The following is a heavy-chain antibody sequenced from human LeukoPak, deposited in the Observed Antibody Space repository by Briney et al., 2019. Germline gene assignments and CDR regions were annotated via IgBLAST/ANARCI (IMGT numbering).Heavy chain of an antibody. CDR2: ISGSGGST. Sequence: PGGSLRLSCAASGFTFSSYAMSWVRQAPGKGLEWVSAISGSGGSTYYADSVKGRFTIYRDNPENTLYLQMNTLRAEDTAVYYCTKTGGPWDWGQGTLVTVSS. J-gene: IGHJ4*02. CDR1: GFTFSSYA. CDR3: TKTGGPWD. V-gene: IGHV3-23*01. D-gene: IGHD7-27*01.